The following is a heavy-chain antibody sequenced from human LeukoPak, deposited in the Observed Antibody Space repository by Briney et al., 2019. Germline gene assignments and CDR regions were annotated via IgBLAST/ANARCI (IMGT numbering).Heavy chain of an antibody. D-gene: IGHD1-26*01. V-gene: IGHV3-30*18. Sequence: GGSLRLSCAASGFTFSSYGMHWVRQAPGKGLEWVAVISYDGSNKYYADSVKGRFTISRDNTKNTLYLQMNSLRAEDTAVYYCAKVGGGSSYDAFDIWGQGTMVTVSS. J-gene: IGHJ3*02. CDR3: AKVGGGSSYDAFDI. CDR2: ISYDGSNK. CDR1: GFTFSSYG.